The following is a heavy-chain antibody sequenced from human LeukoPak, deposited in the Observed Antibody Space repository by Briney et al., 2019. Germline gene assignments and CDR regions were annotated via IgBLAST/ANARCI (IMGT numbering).Heavy chain of an antibody. CDR3: ARRYYDFWSGYYTGPYYYYYMDV. V-gene: IGHV1-8*01. CDR1: GYTFTSYD. J-gene: IGHJ6*03. CDR2: MNPNSCNT. D-gene: IGHD3-3*01. Sequence: GASVKVSCKASGYTFTSYDFNWVRQATAQGLEWMGLMNPNSCNTGYAQKFQGRVTMTRNTSISTAYMELSSLRSEDTAVYYCARRYYDFWSGYYTGPYYYYYMDVWGKGTTVTVSS.